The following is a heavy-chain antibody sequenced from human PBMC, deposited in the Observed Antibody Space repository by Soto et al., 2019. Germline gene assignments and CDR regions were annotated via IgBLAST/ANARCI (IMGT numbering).Heavy chain of an antibody. CDR1: GFTFSSYA. D-gene: IGHD6-19*01. V-gene: IGHV3-23*01. CDR3: ARRSSGWYFDY. CDR2: ISGSGGST. Sequence: EVQLLESGGGLVQPGGSLRLSCAASGFTFSSYAMNWVRQAPGKGLEWVSVISGSGGSTYYADSVKGRFTISRDNSKNTLYLQMNSLRAEDTAVYYCARRSSGWYFDYWGQGPLVNVSS. J-gene: IGHJ4*02.